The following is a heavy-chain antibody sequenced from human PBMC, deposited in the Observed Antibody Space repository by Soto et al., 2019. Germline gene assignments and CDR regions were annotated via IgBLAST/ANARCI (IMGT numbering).Heavy chain of an antibody. D-gene: IGHD3-16*01. CDR3: ARMATFGSLNWFDP. V-gene: IGHV1-8*01. J-gene: IGHJ5*02. Sequence: ASVKVSCKASGYSFTNNDVSWVRQATGQGLEWMGWMNPGSGDTGYAQKFQGRVTMTRDISTATAYMELSSLRSDDTATYYCARMATFGSLNWFDPWGQGALVTVSS. CDR2: MNPGSGDT. CDR1: GYSFTNND.